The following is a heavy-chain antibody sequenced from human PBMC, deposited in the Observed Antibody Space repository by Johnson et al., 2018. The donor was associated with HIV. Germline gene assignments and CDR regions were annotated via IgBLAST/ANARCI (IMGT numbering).Heavy chain of an antibody. D-gene: IGHD6-6*01. CDR3: ARERGSFEYSNSYAFDI. CDR1: GFTFDDYG. CDR2: FSWNGGSI. Sequence: EVQLVESGGVVVQPGGSLRLSCAASGFTFDDYGMSWVRQAPGKGLEWVSGFSWNGGSIGYADSVRGRFTISRDNAKNSLYLQMNSLRAEDTALDYCARERGSFEYSNSYAFDIWGQGTMVTVSS. V-gene: IGHV3-20*04. J-gene: IGHJ3*02.